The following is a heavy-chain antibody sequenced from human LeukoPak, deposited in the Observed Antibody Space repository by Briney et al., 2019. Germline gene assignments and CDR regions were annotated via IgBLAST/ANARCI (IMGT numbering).Heavy chain of an antibody. CDR2: ISSSGSTI. J-gene: IGHJ4*02. CDR3: ARSRFRGSYFYYFDY. D-gene: IGHD1-26*01. CDR1: GFIFSDYG. Sequence: GGSLRLSCVASGFIFSDYGIQWIRQAPGKGLEWVSYISSSGSTIYYADSVKGRFTISRDNAKNSLYLQMNSLRAEDTAVYYCARSRFRGSYFYYFDYWGQGTLVTVSS. V-gene: IGHV3-11*01.